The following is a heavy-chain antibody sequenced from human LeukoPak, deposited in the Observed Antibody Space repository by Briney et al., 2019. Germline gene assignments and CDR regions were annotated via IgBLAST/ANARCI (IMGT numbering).Heavy chain of an antibody. J-gene: IGHJ4*02. D-gene: IGHD3-16*02. CDR3: ARDRVMITFGGVLVNDY. V-gene: IGHV1-18*01. Sequence: ASVKVSCKASGYTFTSYGISWVRQAPGQGLEWMGWISAYNGNTNYAQKLQGRVTMTTDTSTSTAYMELRSLRSDDTAVYYCARDRVMITFGGVLVNDYWGQGTLVTVSS. CDR2: ISAYNGNT. CDR1: GYTFTSYG.